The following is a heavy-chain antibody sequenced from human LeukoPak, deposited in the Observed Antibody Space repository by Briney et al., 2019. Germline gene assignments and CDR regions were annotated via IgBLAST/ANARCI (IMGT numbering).Heavy chain of an antibody. CDR1: GFTFSSYG. CDR2: IWYDGSNK. J-gene: IGHJ6*02. V-gene: IGHV3-33*01. Sequence: DPGRSLRLSCAASGFTFSSYGMHWVRQAPGKGLEWVAVIWYDGSNKYYADSVEGRFTISRDNSKNTLYLQMNSLRAEDTAVYYCARGRPVTGRGYYYYGMDVWGQGTTVTVSS. CDR3: ARGRPVTGRGYYYYGMDV. D-gene: IGHD2-21*02.